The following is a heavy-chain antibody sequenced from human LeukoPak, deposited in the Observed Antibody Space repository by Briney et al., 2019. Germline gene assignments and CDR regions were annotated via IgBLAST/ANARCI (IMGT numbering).Heavy chain of an antibody. CDR2: ISSSGTIT. V-gene: IGHV3-64*01. CDR3: ARRAGAYSHPYDY. D-gene: IGHD4/OR15-4a*01. J-gene: IGHJ4*02. CDR1: GFTFSIYA. Sequence: GGSLRLSCAASGFTFSIYAMHWVRQAPGKGLEYVSAISSSGTITYYANSVKGRFTISRDNSKNTLYLQMNSLRAEDTAVYYCARRAGAYSHPYDYWGQGTLVTVSS.